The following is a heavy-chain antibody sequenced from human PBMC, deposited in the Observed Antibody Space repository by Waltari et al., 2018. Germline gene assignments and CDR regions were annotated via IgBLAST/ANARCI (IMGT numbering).Heavy chain of an antibody. CDR2: IKQDGSEK. CDR3: VTGLTTVTAKDYFDH. Sequence: EVQLVESGGGSVQPGGSLRLSCAASGMPFSTSWMNWVRQAPGKGLEWVANIKQDGSEKNYVDSVEGRFSISRDNAQNSLYLQMNSLRAEDTAIYYCVTGLTTVTAKDYFDHWGQGALVTVS. CDR1: GMPFSTSW. J-gene: IGHJ4*02. V-gene: IGHV3-7*01. D-gene: IGHD4-17*01.